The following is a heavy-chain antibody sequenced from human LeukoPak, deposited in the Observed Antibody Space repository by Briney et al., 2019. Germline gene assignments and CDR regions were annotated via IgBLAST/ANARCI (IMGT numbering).Heavy chain of an antibody. CDR3: ARSFARYDIFNGYHGRPFDD. V-gene: IGHV1-46*01. Sequence: ASVKVSCKASGYIFSQYYMHWVRQAPGQGLEWMGIFNPSGGCTDFAQKFQRRVSMTKDRFTNTVYMELRSLTSEDAAVYYCARSFARYDIFNGYHGRPFDDWGQGTLVTVSS. CDR2: FNPSGGCT. CDR1: GYIFSQYY. J-gene: IGHJ4*02. D-gene: IGHD3-9*01.